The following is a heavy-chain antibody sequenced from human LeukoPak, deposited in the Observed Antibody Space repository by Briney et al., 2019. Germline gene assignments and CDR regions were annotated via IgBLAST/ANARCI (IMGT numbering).Heavy chain of an antibody. CDR2: INHSGST. D-gene: IGHD3-10*01. V-gene: IGHV4-34*01. CDR3: ARDAYYYGSGSSSFDY. Sequence: SETLSLTCAVYGGSFSGYYWSWIRQPPGKGLEWIGEINHSGSTNYNPSLKSRVSMSVDTSKNQFSLKLSSVTAADTAVYYCARDAYYYGSGSSSFDYWGQGTLVTVSS. J-gene: IGHJ4*02. CDR1: GGSFSGYY.